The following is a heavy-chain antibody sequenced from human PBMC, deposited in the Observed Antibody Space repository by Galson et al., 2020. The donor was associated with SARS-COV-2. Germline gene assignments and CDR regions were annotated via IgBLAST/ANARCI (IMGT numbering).Heavy chain of an antibody. Sequence: GESLKISCAASGFTFSSYGMHWVRQAPGKGLEWVAVIWYDGSNKYYADSVKGRFTISRDNSKNTLYLQMNSLRAEDTAVYYCARDFSVAGEYDYWGQGTLVTVSS. CDR2: IWYDGSNK. CDR3: ARDFSVAGEYDY. D-gene: IGHD6-19*01. J-gene: IGHJ4*02. V-gene: IGHV3-33*01. CDR1: GFTFSSYG.